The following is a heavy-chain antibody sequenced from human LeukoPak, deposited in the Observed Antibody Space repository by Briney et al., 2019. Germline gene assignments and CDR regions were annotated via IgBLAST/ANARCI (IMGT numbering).Heavy chain of an antibody. V-gene: IGHV3-64*01. D-gene: IGHD2-15*01. CDR2: ISSNGGST. CDR1: GFTFSSYA. J-gene: IGHJ4*02. CDR3: ARDDGYSDS. Sequence: GGSLRLSCAASGFTFSSYAMHWVRQAPGKGLEYVSGISSNGGSTYYANSVKGRFTITRDNAKNSLYLQMNRLRAEDTAVHYCARDDGYSDSWGQGTLVTVSS.